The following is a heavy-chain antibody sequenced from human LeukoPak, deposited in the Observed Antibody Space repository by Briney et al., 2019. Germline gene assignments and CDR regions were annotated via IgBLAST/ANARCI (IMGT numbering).Heavy chain of an antibody. J-gene: IGHJ4*02. CDR3: ARGSYFDY. CDR1: GYTFINYV. V-gene: IGHV1-18*01. CDR2: FSAYNGNT. Sequence: ASVTVSCTASGYTFINYVISWVRQAPGQGLEWMGWFSAYNGNTNYAHKLQGRVTMTTDTSTSTAYMELRSLSSDDTAVYYCARGSYFDYWGQGTLVTVSS.